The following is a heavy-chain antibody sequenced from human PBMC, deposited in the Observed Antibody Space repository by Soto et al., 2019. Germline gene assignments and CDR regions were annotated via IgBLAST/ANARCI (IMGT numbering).Heavy chain of an antibody. CDR1: VFTFRIYW. CDR2: INDDGIST. J-gene: IGHJ4*02. Sequence: PWWSLRLSCSASVFTFRIYWMHWFRQVPGKGPEWVSRINDDGISTNYADSVKGRFTISRDNAKNTLYLQMNALRVEDTGVYYCTRGPRPTSTGTGGFWGQGTLVTVSS. D-gene: IGHD1-1*01. CDR3: TRGPRPTSTGTGGF. V-gene: IGHV3-74*01.